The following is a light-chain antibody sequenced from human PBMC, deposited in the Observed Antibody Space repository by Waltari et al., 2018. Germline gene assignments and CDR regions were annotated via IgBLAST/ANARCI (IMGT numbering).Light chain of an antibody. Sequence: QSALTQPASVSGSPGQSITISCTGTSSDVGGYNYVSWYQQHPGKAPKLMIYEVSNRPSGVSHRFPGSKSGNTASLTISGLQAEDEADYYCSSYTSSPVFGGGTKLTVL. V-gene: IGLV2-14*01. CDR2: EVS. CDR3: SSYTSSPV. CDR1: SSDVGGYNY. J-gene: IGLJ3*02.